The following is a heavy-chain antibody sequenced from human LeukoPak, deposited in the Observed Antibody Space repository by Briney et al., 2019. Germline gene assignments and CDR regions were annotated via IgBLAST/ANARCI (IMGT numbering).Heavy chain of an antibody. CDR2: IYPGDSDT. Sequence: GESLKISCRGSENIFTTYWIAWVRQMPGKGLEWMGIIYPGDSDTRYSPSFQGQVTISADKSINTAYLQWSSLKTSDTAMYYCARSRLNSDYWGQGTLVTVSS. J-gene: IGHJ4*02. CDR1: ENIFTTYW. CDR3: ARSRLNSDY. V-gene: IGHV5-51*01.